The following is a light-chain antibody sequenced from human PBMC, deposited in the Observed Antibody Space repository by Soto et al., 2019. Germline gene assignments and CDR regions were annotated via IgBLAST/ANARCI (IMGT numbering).Light chain of an antibody. CDR2: DAS. V-gene: IGKV1-5*01. CDR1: QTIGTS. CDR3: QQYNSYWT. J-gene: IGKJ1*01. Sequence: DIQMTQSPSTLSASVGDRVTITCRASQTIGTSLAWYRQEPGKAPQLLIYDASSLESGVLSRFSGSGSGTEFTLTISSLQPDDFATYYCQQYNSYWTFGQGTKVDIK.